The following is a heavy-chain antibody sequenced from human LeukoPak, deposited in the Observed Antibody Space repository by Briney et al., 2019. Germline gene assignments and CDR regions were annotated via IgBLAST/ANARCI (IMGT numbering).Heavy chain of an antibody. D-gene: IGHD6-19*01. CDR2: INAGNGNT. V-gene: IGHV1-3*01. J-gene: IGHJ4*02. CDR3: ARVGAVAGSPFDY. CDR1: GYTFTGYA. Sequence: ASVKVSCKASGYTFTGYAMHWVRQAPGQRLEWMGWINAGNGNTKYSQKFQGRVTITRDTSASTAYMELSSLRSEDTAVYYCARVGAVAGSPFDYWGQGTLVTVSS.